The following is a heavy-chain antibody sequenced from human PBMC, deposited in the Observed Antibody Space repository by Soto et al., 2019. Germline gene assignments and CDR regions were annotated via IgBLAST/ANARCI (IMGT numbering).Heavy chain of an antibody. CDR3: ARDCGYSYGPPLYYMDV. CDR2: IWYDGSNK. Sequence: PGGSLRLSCAASGFTFSSYGMHWVRQAPGKGLEWVAVIWYDGSNKYYADSVKGRFTISRDNSKNTLYLQMNSLRAEDTAVYYCARDCGYSYGPPLYYMDVWGKGTTVTVSS. CDR1: GFTFSSYG. J-gene: IGHJ6*03. D-gene: IGHD5-18*01. V-gene: IGHV3-33*01.